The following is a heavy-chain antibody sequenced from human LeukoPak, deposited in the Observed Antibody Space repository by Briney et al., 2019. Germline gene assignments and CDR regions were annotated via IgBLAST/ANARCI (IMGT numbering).Heavy chain of an antibody. CDR3: ARGPGFVVVVIEPHWFDP. CDR2: INHSGST. D-gene: IGHD2-15*01. V-gene: IGHV4-34*01. J-gene: IGHJ5*02. Sequence: SETLSLTCAVYGGSFSGYYWSWIRQPPGKGLEWIGEINHSGSTNYNPSLKSRVTISVDTSKNQFSLELSSVTAADTAVYYCARGPGFVVVVIEPHWFDPWGQGTLVTVSS. CDR1: GGSFSGYY.